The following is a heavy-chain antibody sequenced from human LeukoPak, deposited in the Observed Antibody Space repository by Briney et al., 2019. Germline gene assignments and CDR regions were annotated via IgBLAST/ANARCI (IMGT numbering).Heavy chain of an antibody. D-gene: IGHD3-3*01. Sequence: SQTLSLTCAVYGGSFSGYYWSWIRQPPGKGLEWIGEINHSGSINYTPSLKSRVTISVDTSKNQFSLKLSSVTAADTAVYYCARGKNYDFWSGSNVMADYYYYLDVWGKGTTVTASS. CDR2: INHSGSI. CDR1: GGSFSGYY. J-gene: IGHJ6*03. V-gene: IGHV4-34*01. CDR3: ARGKNYDFWSGSNVMADYYYYLDV.